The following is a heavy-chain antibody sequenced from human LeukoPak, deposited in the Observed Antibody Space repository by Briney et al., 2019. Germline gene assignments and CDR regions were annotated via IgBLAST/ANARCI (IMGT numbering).Heavy chain of an antibody. D-gene: IGHD5-24*01. V-gene: IGHV4-34*01. CDR1: GGSFSGYY. Sequence: SETLSLTCAVYGGSFSGYYWSWIRQPPGKGLEWIGEINHSGSTNYNPSLKSRVTISVDTSKNQFSLKLSSVAAADTAVYYCARAGYNYRFDYWGQGTLVTVSS. J-gene: IGHJ4*02. CDR2: INHSGST. CDR3: ARAGYNYRFDY.